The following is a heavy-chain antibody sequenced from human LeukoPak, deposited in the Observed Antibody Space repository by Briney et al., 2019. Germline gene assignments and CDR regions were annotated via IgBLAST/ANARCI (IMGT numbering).Heavy chain of an antibody. CDR1: GFTFSSYA. V-gene: IGHV3-23*01. CDR3: ARGLRAYYDSSGYYAFEY. D-gene: IGHD3-22*01. CDR2: ISGSGGST. J-gene: IGHJ4*02. Sequence: GGSLRLSCAASGFTFSSYAMSWVRQAPGKGLEWVSAISGSGGSTYYADSVKGRFTISRDNPKNTLYLQMNSLRAEDTAVYYCARGLRAYYDSSGYYAFEYWGQGTLVTVSS.